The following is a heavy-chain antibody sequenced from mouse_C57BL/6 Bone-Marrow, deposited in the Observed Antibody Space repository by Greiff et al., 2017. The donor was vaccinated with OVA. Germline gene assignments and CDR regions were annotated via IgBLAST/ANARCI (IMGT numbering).Heavy chain of an antibody. J-gene: IGHJ2*01. CDR2: INPGSGGT. CDR1: GYAFTNYL. V-gene: IGHV1-54*01. CDR3: ARHGGSTVSIWN. Sequence: VQLQQSGAELVRPGTSVKVSCKASGYAFTNYLIEWVKQRPGQGLEWIGVINPGSGGTNSNENLKGTATLTADKSSSTAYMQLSSLTSEDSAVYFCARHGGSTVSIWNWGQGTTLTVSS. D-gene: IGHD1-1*01.